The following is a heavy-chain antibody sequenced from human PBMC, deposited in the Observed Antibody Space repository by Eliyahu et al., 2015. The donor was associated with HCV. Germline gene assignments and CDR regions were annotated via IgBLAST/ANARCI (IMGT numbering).Heavy chain of an antibody. Sequence: QVQLVQSGAEVKKPGASVKVSCKASGYTFTSYGISWVRQAPGQGLEWMGWISAYNGNTNDAQKLQGRVXMTTDTSTSTAYMELRSLRSDDTAVYYCARWPLGYCSGGSCYSGWFDPWGQGTLVTVSS. D-gene: IGHD2-15*01. CDR1: GYTFTSYG. J-gene: IGHJ5*02. V-gene: IGHV1-18*01. CDR3: ARWPLGYCSGGSCYSGWFDP. CDR2: ISAYNGNT.